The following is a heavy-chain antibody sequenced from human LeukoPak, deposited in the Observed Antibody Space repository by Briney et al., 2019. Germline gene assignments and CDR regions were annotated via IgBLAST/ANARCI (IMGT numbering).Heavy chain of an antibody. CDR3: ARVDYWGYGSGSYYFDY. D-gene: IGHD3-10*01. J-gene: IGHJ4*02. Sequence: SETLSLTCAVYGGSFSGYYWSWIRQPPGKGLEWIGEINHSGSTNYNPSLKSRVTISVDTSKNQFSLKLSSVTAADTAVYYCARVDYWGYGSGSYYFDYWGQGTLVTVSS. V-gene: IGHV4-34*01. CDR2: INHSGST. CDR1: GGSFSGYY.